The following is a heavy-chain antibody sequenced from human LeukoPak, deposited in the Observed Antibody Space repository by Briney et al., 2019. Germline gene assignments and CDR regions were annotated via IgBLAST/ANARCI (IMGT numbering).Heavy chain of an antibody. D-gene: IGHD1-26*01. CDR1: GYSISSGYY. CDR3: AIQETSGSYWVGYFDY. Sequence: PSETLSLTCTVSGYSISSGYYWGWIRQPPGKGLEWIGSIYHSGSTYYNPSLKSRVTISVDTSKNQFSLKLSSVTAADTAVYYCAIQETSGSYWVGYFDYWGQGTLVTVSS. CDR2: IYHSGST. V-gene: IGHV4-38-2*02. J-gene: IGHJ4*02.